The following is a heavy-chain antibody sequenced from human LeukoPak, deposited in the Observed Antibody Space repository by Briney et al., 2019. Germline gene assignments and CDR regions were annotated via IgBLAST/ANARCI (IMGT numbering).Heavy chain of an antibody. Sequence: GGSLRLSCAASGFTFSRYAMSWVRQAPGKGLEWISAISFGGADTYYADSVKGRFTISRDNPKNTLCLQMNSLRAEDTAVYYCAKDIRSIFNWFDPWGQGTLVTVSS. CDR3: AKDIRSIFNWFDP. V-gene: IGHV3-23*01. J-gene: IGHJ5*02. CDR2: ISFGGADT. D-gene: IGHD3-9*01. CDR1: GFTFSRYA.